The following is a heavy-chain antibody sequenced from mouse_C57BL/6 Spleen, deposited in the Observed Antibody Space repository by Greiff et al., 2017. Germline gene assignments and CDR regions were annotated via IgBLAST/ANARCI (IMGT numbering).Heavy chain of an antibody. CDR3: ARSHDDGAWFAY. CDR2: IYPGDGDT. V-gene: IGHV1-80*01. D-gene: IGHD1-1*01. J-gene: IGHJ3*01. Sequence: QVQLQQSGAELVKPGASVKISCKASGYAFSSYWMNWVKQRPGKGLERIGQIYPGDGDTNYNGKFKGKATLTADKSSSTAYMQLSSLTSEDSAVYFCARSHDDGAWFAYWGQGTLVTVSA. CDR1: GYAFSSYW.